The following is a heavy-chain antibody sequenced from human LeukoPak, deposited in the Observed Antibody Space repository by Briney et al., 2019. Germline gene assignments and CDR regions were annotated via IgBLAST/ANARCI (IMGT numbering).Heavy chain of an antibody. CDR3: AREWSSMVRGVNITWDAFDI. D-gene: IGHD3-10*01. CDR1: GFTFSSYW. J-gene: IGHJ3*02. Sequence: GGSLRLSCAASGFTFSSYWMHWVRQAPGKGLVWVSRINSDGSSTSYADSVKGRFTISRDNAKNTLYLQMNSLRAEDTAVYYCAREWSSMVRGVNITWDAFDIWGQGTMVTVSS. CDR2: INSDGSST. V-gene: IGHV3-74*01.